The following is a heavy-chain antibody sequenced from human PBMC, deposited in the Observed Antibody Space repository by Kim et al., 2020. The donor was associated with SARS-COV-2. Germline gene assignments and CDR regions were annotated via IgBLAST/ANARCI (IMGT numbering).Heavy chain of an antibody. Sequence: SVKVSCKASGGTFSSYAISWVRQAPGQGLEWMGGIIPIFGTANYAQKFQGRVTITADESTSTAYMELSSLRSEDTAVYYCARVLRKGLLWFGETDYWGQGTLVTVSS. J-gene: IGHJ4*02. V-gene: IGHV1-69*13. CDR3: ARVLRKGLLWFGETDY. D-gene: IGHD3-10*01. CDR1: GGTFSSYA. CDR2: IIPIFGTA.